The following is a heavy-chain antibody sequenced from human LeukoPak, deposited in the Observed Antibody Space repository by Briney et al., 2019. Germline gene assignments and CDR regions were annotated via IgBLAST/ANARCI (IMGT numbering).Heavy chain of an antibody. Sequence: GGSLRLSCAASGFTFSSYAMSWVRQAPGKGLEWVSYISSSGSTIYYADSVKGRFTISRDNAKNSLYLQMNSLRAEDTAVYYCARAWRIAAAAGPWGQGTLVTVSS. D-gene: IGHD6-13*01. CDR3: ARAWRIAAAAGP. V-gene: IGHV3-48*04. CDR2: ISSSGSTI. CDR1: GFTFSSYA. J-gene: IGHJ5*02.